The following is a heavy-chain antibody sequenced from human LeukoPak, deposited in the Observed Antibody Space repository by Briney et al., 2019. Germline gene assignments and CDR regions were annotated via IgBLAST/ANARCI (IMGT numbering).Heavy chain of an antibody. V-gene: IGHV4-59*01. Sequence: PSETLSLTCTVSGGSISSYYWSWIRQPPGTGLEWIGYIYYSGSTNYNPSLKSRVTISVDTSKNQFSLKLSSVTAADTAVYYCARTNSYDFGYYYYMDVWGKGTTVTISS. CDR3: ARTNSYDFGYYYYMDV. D-gene: IGHD3-3*01. CDR1: GGSISSYY. CDR2: IYYSGST. J-gene: IGHJ6*03.